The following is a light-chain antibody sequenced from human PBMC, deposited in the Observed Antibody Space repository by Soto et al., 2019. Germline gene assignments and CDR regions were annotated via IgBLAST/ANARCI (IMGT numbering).Light chain of an antibody. V-gene: IGKV1-27*01. CDR3: QGYKSPPFT. J-gene: IGKJ3*01. CDR1: RAINDY. CDR2: AAS. Sequence: DIQMTQFPSSLSASVGDRVTITCPASRAINDYVAWYQQKPGKSPNLLIFAASSLESGVPSRFSGSGSGTEFTLTISSLQPEDVATYYCQGYKSPPFTFSPGTKVEMK.